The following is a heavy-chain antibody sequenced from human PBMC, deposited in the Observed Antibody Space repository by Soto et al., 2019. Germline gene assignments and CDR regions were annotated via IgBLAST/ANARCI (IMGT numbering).Heavy chain of an antibody. Sequence: PGGSLRLSCAASGFTFSSYGMHWVRQAPGKGLEWVAVISYDGSNKYYADSVKGRFTISRDNSKNTLYLQMNSLRAEDTAVYYCAKGSSGSYYFINPSGPLDPWGQGTLVTVSS. CDR3: AKGSSGSYYFINPSGPLDP. CDR2: ISYDGSNK. D-gene: IGHD3-10*01. J-gene: IGHJ5*02. CDR1: GFTFSSYG. V-gene: IGHV3-30*18.